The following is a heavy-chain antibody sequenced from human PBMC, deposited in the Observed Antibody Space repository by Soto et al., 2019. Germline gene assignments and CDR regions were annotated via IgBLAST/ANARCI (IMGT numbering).Heavy chain of an antibody. J-gene: IGHJ3*02. CDR1: GYTFTSYG. CDR2: ISACNGNT. Sequence: GASVKVSCKASGYTFTSYGISWVRQAPGQGLEWMGWISACNGNTNYAQKLQGRVTMTTDTSTSTAYMELRSLRSDDTAVYYCATAPYDFWSGYYALELDAFDIWGQGTMVTVSS. CDR3: ATAPYDFWSGYYALELDAFDI. D-gene: IGHD3-3*01. V-gene: IGHV1-18*04.